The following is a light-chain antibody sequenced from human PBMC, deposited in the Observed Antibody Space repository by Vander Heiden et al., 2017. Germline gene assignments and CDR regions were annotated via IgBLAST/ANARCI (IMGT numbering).Light chain of an antibody. V-gene: IGKV1-5*03. CDR1: QRISSW. CDR2: EAS. CDR3: QQYKSLYT. Sequence: DIQMTQSPTTLSASVGDRVTITCRASQRISSWLAWYQQKPGKAPKLLIYEASNVESGVPSRFSGSGSETEFTLTINSLQPDDFATYYCQQYKSLYTFGQGTKLEIK. J-gene: IGKJ2*01.